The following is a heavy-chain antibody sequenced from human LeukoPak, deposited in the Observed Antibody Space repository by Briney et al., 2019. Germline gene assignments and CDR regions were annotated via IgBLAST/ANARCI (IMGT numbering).Heavy chain of an antibody. Sequence: GASVKVSCKASGYTFTGYYMHWVRQAPGQGLEWMGWINPNSGGTNYAQKFQGRVTMTRDTSISTAYMELSRLRSDDTAVYYCARDYYYDSSGHDYWGQGTLVTVSS. J-gene: IGHJ4*02. D-gene: IGHD3-22*01. CDR3: ARDYYYDSSGHDY. CDR1: GYTFTGYY. V-gene: IGHV1-2*02. CDR2: INPNSGGT.